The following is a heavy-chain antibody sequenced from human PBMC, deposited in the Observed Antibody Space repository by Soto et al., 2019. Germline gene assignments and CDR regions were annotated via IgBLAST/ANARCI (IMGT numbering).Heavy chain of an antibody. CDR2: ISSSSTYI. V-gene: IGHV3-21*03. J-gene: IGHJ4*02. Sequence: EVQLGESGGGLVKPGGSLRLSCVASGFTFSHYNMNWVRQAPGKGLEWVSSISSSSTYISYADSMKGRFIISRDNAKNSLYLQLSSRRVEDTAVYYCAREGSGTYFDYWGQGTLVTVSP. CDR3: AREGSGTYFDY. CDR1: GFTFSHYN. D-gene: IGHD1-26*01.